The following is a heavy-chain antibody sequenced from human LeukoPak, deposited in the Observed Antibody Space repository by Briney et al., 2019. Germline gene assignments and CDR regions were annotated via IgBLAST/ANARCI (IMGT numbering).Heavy chain of an antibody. CDR1: GFTFSGFG. D-gene: IGHD5-24*01. J-gene: IGHJ4*02. V-gene: IGHV3-23*01. CDR2: MTGSGGRT. CDR3: ARDDSLLQFGC. Sequence: GGSLRLSCRASGFTFSGFGMSWVRQTPGKGLEWVSAMTGSGGRTYYADSVKGRFTISRDNSENTLYLQINSLRAEDTAVYHCARDDSLLQFGCWGQGTLVTVSS.